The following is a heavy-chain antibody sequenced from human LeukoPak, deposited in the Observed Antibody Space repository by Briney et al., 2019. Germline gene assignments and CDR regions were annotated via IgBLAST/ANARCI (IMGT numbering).Heavy chain of an antibody. CDR3: ARALQENYVRGSFRPLRRYFDR. D-gene: IGHD3-16*02. J-gene: IGHJ2*01. CDR1: GGSFSGYF. V-gene: IGHV4-34*01. Sequence: PSETLSLTCAVYGGSFSGYFWEWIRQPPGKGLEWIGEINHSGTSNSNPSLKTRATISVDTSKNQFSLKLRSVTAADTAVYYCARALQENYVRGSFRPLRRYFDRWGRGTLAAASS. CDR2: INHSGTS.